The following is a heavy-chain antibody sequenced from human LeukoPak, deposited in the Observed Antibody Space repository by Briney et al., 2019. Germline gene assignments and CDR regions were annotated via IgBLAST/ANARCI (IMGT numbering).Heavy chain of an antibody. CDR2: IYSGGST. Sequence: GGSLRLSCAASEFTFRSYGMHWVRQAPGKGLEWVSVIYSGGSTYYADSVKGRFTISRDNSKNTLYLQMNSLRAEDTAVYYCARVRQWNYAFDIWGQGTMVTVSS. D-gene: IGHD6-19*01. CDR3: ARVRQWNYAFDI. J-gene: IGHJ3*02. CDR1: EFTFRSYG. V-gene: IGHV3-66*01.